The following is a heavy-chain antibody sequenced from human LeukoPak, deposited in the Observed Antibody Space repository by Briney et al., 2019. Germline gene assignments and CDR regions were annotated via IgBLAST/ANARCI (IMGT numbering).Heavy chain of an antibody. CDR1: RFTFSTSW. CDR3: ARDPYGGGGYGAFDI. Sequence: PGGSLRLSRVASRFTFSTSWMTWVRQAPGKGLEWVANINQDGSEQVYVDSVKGRFTISRDNAQNSLFLQMSSLRAEDTAMYYCARDPYGGGGYGAFDIWGQGTMVTVSS. CDR2: INQDGSEQ. V-gene: IGHV3-7*01. D-gene: IGHD3-22*01. J-gene: IGHJ3*02.